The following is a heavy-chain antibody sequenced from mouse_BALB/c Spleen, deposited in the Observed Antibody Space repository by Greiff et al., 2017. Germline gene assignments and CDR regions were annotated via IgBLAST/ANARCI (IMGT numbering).Heavy chain of an antibody. V-gene: IGHV3-6*02. Sequence: EVQVVDSGPGLVKPSQSLSLTCSVTGYSITSGYYWNWIRQYPGNKLEWMGYISYDGSNNYNPSLKNRNAITRDTSKNQFFLKLNSVTTEDTATYYCARDASYYGNYWYFDVWGAGTTVTVSS. D-gene: IGHD2-1*01. CDR3: ARDASYYGNYWYFDV. J-gene: IGHJ1*01. CDR1: GYSITSGYY. CDR2: ISYDGSN.